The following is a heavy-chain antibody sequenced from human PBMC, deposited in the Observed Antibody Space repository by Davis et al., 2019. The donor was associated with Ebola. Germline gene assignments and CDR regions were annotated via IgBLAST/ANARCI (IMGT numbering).Heavy chain of an antibody. D-gene: IGHD6-13*01. CDR3: ARDRAHSSSWYHNWFDP. J-gene: IGHJ5*02. V-gene: IGHV1-18*04. CDR1: GYTFTSYG. CDR2: ISAYNGNT. Sequence: ASVKVSCKASGYTFTSYGISWVRQAPGQGLEWTGWISAYNGNTNYAQKLQGRVTMTTDTSTSTAYMELRSLRSDDTAVYYCARDRAHSSSWYHNWFDPWGQGTLVTVSS.